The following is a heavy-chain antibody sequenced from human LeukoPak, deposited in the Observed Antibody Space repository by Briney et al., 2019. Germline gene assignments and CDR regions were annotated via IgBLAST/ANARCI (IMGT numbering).Heavy chain of an antibody. Sequence: PGGSLRPSCAASGFPFSRYVINWVRPAPGKGLEWVAAISDRGTSTFYADSVRGRFTISRDNSKNRVYLQMNSLRAEDTGVYSCAKNRFYDTSGGFDYWGQGALVTVSS. CDR3: AKNRFYDTSGGFDY. D-gene: IGHD3-22*01. CDR1: GFPFSRYV. V-gene: IGHV3-23*01. CDR2: ISDRGTST. J-gene: IGHJ4*02.